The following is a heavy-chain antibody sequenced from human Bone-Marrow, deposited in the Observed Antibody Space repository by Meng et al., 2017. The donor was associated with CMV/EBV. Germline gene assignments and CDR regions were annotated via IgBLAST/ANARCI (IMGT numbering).Heavy chain of an antibody. Sequence: SETLSLTCTVSGGSISSYYWGWIRQPPGKGLEWIGSIYYSGSTYYNPSLKSRVTISVDTSKNQFSVKLSSVTAADTAVYYCARTTTYYYGMDVWGQGPTVTIYS. J-gene: IGHJ6*02. V-gene: IGHV4-39*01. CDR1: GGSISSYY. D-gene: IGHD1-1*01. CDR2: IYYSGST. CDR3: ARTTTYYYGMDV.